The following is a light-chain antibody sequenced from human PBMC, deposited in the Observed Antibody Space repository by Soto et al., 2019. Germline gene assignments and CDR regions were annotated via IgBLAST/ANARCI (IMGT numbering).Light chain of an antibody. CDR1: SSDVGSYNL. CDR3: CSYAGSSTS. V-gene: IGLV2-23*01. J-gene: IGLJ2*01. CDR2: EGS. Sequence: QSALTQPASVSGSPGQSINISCTGTSSDVGSYNLVSWYQQHPGKAPKLMIYEGSKRPSGVSNRFSGSKSGNTASLTISGLQAEDEADYYCCSYAGSSTSFGGGTKLTVL.